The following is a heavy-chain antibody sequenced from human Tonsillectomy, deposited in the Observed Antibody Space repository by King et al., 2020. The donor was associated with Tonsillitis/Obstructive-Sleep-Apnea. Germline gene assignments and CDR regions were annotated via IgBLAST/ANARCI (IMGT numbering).Heavy chain of an antibody. Sequence: EVQLVESGGGLVQPGGSLRLSCAASGFTFSDHYMDWVRQAPGKGLEWVGRSRNKANSYNTEYAASVKGRFTVSRDDSKNSLYLQMNSLKTEDTAVYYCARGLISSGWHGYFDYWGQGTQVTVSS. CDR2: SRNKANSYNT. CDR1: GFTFSDHY. V-gene: IGHV3-72*01. J-gene: IGHJ4*02. CDR3: ARGLISSGWHGYFDY. D-gene: IGHD6-19*01.